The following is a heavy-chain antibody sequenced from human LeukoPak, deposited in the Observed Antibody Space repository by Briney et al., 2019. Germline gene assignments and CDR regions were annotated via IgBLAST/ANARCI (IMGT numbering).Heavy chain of an antibody. CDR1: GGSISGSNW. Sequence: NPSETLSLTCAVSGGSISGSNWWSWVRQSPGKGLEWIGEIYHSGTTNYNPSLKSRVTISVDKSKNQFSLRLSSVTAADTAVYHCTREHGWYYFDYWGQGTLVTVSS. CDR3: TREHGWYYFDY. D-gene: IGHD6-19*01. CDR2: IYHSGTT. J-gene: IGHJ4*02. V-gene: IGHV4-4*02.